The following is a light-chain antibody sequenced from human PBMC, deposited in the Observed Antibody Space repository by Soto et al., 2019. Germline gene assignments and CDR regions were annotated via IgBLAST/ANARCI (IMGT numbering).Light chain of an antibody. CDR1: SSDVGSYNL. CDR3: CSYAGSSTPVV. CDR2: EVS. Sequence: QSVLTQPASVSGSPGQSITISCTGTSSDVGSYNLVSWYQQHPGKAPKFMIYEVSKRPSGVSNRFSGSKSGNTASLTISGLQADDEADYYCCSYAGSSTPVVFGGGTKLTVL. J-gene: IGLJ2*01. V-gene: IGLV2-23*02.